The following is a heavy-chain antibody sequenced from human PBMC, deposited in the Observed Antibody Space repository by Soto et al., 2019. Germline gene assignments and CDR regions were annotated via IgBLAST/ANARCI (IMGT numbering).Heavy chain of an antibody. J-gene: IGHJ6*03. CDR1: GFTFSSYW. D-gene: IGHD3-3*01. V-gene: IGHV3-74*01. Sequence: GGSLRLSCAASGFTFSSYWMHWVRQAPGKGLVWVSRINSDGSSTSYADSVKGRFTISRDNAKNTLYLQMNSLRAEDTAVYYCARVFGDPGWTYYYYYYMDVWGKGTTVTVSS. CDR2: INSDGSST. CDR3: ARVFGDPGWTYYYYYYMDV.